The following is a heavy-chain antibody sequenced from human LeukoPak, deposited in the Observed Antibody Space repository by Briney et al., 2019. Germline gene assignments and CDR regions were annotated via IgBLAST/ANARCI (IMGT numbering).Heavy chain of an antibody. CDR1: GGTFSSYA. V-gene: IGHV1-69*04. Sequence: ASVKVSCKASGGTFSSYAISWVRQAPGQGLEWMGRIIPILGIANYAQKFQGRVTITADKSTSTAYMELSSLRSEDTAVYYCARGGDYYDSSSHFDYWGQGTLVTVSS. D-gene: IGHD3-22*01. J-gene: IGHJ4*02. CDR2: IIPILGIA. CDR3: ARGGDYYDSSSHFDY.